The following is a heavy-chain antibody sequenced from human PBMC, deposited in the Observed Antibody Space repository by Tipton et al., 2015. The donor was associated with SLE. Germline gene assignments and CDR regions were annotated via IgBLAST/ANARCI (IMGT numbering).Heavy chain of an antibody. D-gene: IGHD6-13*01. CDR2: ISGGGGGT. Sequence: GSLRLSCAASGFTFNIHGMTWVRQAPGKGLEWVSGISGGGGGTYYADSVKGRFSMSSDNSKNTLYLQMNSLRAEDTAVYYWAMRKGAAGSISYFDFWGQGMLVTVSS. J-gene: IGHJ4*02. CDR3: AMRKGAAGSISYFDF. CDR1: GFTFNIHG. V-gene: IGHV3-23*01.